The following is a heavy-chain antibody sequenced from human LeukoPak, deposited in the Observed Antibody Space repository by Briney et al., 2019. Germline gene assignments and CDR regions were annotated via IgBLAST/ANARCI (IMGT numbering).Heavy chain of an antibody. CDR2: IYPGDLDT. V-gene: IGHV5-51*01. Sequence: GGSLKISCKGSGYRFSNYWIGWVRQVPGKGLEWMGIIYPGDLDTRYSPSFQGQVTISADTSITTAYLQWSSLKASDTAMYYCARQDAAFGYWGQGTLVTVSS. D-gene: IGHD6-25*01. CDR1: GYRFSNYW. J-gene: IGHJ4*02. CDR3: ARQDAAFGY.